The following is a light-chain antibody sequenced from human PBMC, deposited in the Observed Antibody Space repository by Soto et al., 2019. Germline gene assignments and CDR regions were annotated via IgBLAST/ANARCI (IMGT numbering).Light chain of an antibody. CDR2: EAN. Sequence: QSALTQPPSASGSPGQSVTISCTGSSSDIGDHYYVSWYQQHPGKAPKLIIFEANKRPSGVSDRFSGSKSGNTASLTISALQAEDEADYSCCSFAGGATFVFGGGTKLTVL. CDR3: CSFAGGATFV. V-gene: IGLV2-8*01. CDR1: SSDIGDHYY. J-gene: IGLJ2*01.